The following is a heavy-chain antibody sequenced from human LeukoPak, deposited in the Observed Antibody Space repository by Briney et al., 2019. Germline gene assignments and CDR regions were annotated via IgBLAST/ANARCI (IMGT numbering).Heavy chain of an antibody. J-gene: IGHJ4*02. Sequence: PSETLSLTCTVSGGSISIYYWSWIRQPPGKGLGWIGYIYYSGSTTYNPSLKLRVPISVDTSKNQCSLKLSSVTAADTAVYYCARGRAGIAAAGVRSTDYWGQGTLVTVSS. CDR1: GGSISIYY. CDR3: ARGRAGIAAAGVRSTDY. CDR2: IYYSGST. V-gene: IGHV4-59*12. D-gene: IGHD6-13*01.